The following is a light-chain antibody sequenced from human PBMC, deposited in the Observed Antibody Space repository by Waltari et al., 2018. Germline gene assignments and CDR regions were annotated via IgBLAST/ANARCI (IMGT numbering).Light chain of an antibody. CDR3: ATWDDSLSGRM. J-gene: IGLJ3*02. V-gene: IGLV1-47*01. Sequence: QSVLTQPPSASGTPGQRVTISCSGGSSNIGTNYVYWYQQLPGTAPKPLIYRNDPRPAGVPDRFSGSKSGTAASLAISGLRSEDEADYYCATWDDSLSGRMFGGGTKLTVL. CDR2: RND. CDR1: SSNIGTNY.